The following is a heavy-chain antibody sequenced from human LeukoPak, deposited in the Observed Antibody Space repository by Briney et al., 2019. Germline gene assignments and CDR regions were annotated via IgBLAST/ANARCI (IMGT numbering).Heavy chain of an antibody. Sequence: PGGSLRLSCAASGFTFSSYAMSWVRQAPGKGLEWVSGISGGGISTYYADSVKGRFTISRDNSKNTLFLQMNSLRAEDTAVYYCAKVSHDYGGDLDYWGQGTLVTVSS. CDR1: GFTFSSYA. D-gene: IGHD4-23*01. CDR3: AKVSHDYGGDLDY. CDR2: ISGGGIST. V-gene: IGHV3-23*01. J-gene: IGHJ4*02.